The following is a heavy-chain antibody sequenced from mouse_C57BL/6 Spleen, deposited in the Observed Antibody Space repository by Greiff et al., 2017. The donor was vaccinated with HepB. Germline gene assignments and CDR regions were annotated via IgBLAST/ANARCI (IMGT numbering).Heavy chain of an antibody. CDR1: GYTFTSYG. CDR2: IYPRSGNT. V-gene: IGHV1-81*01. CDR3: ARELGRKDYAMDY. Sequence: QVQLKESGAELARPGASVKLSCKASGYTFTSYGISWVKQRTGQGLEWIGEIYPRSGNTYYNEKFKGKATLTADKSSSTAYMELRSLTSEDSAVYFCARELGRKDYAMDYWGQGTSVTVSS. J-gene: IGHJ4*01. D-gene: IGHD4-1*01.